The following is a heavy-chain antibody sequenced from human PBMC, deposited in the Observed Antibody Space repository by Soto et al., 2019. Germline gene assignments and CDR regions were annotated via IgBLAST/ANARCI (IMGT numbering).Heavy chain of an antibody. Sequence: PSETLSLTCTVSGGSISSYYWSWIRQPPGKGLEWIGYIYYSGSTNYNPSLKSRVTISVDTSKNQFSLKLSSVTAADTAVYYCARVVVVPAATYNWFDPWGQGTLVTVSS. V-gene: IGHV4-59*01. CDR2: IYYSGST. J-gene: IGHJ5*02. D-gene: IGHD2-2*01. CDR3: ARVVVVPAATYNWFDP. CDR1: GGSISSYY.